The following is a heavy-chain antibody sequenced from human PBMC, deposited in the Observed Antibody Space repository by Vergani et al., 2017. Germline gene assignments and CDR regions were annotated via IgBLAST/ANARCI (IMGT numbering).Heavy chain of an antibody. CDR3: AKDLAASSSWYEGGDY. Sequence: VQLVETGGGLIQPGGSLRLSCAASGFTVSSNYMSWVRQAPGKGLEWVALISYDGSNKYYADSVKGRFTISRDNSKNSLYLQMNSLRAEDTAVYYCAKDLAASSSWYEGGDYWGQGTLVTVSS. CDR1: GFTVSSNY. D-gene: IGHD6-13*01. CDR2: ISYDGSNK. J-gene: IGHJ4*02. V-gene: IGHV3-30*18.